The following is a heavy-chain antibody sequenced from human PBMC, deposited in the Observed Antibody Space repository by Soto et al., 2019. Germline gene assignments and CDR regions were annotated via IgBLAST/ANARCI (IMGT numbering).Heavy chain of an antibody. D-gene: IGHD6-13*01. V-gene: IGHV1-8*01. J-gene: IGHJ4*02. CDR1: CYTFTSYD. CDR3: ARGSRSGYRIDT. CDR2: MNPNSGNT. Sequence: VSVKVSCKASCYTFTSYDINWVRQATGQGREGMGWMNPNSGNTGYAQKFQGRVTRTRNTSISTDYMELSSLRSEGTAVYYCARGSRSGYRIDTWGQGTLVTV.